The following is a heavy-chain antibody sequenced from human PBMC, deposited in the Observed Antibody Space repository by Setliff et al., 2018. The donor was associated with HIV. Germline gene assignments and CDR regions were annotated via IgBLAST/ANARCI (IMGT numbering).Heavy chain of an antibody. D-gene: IGHD3-22*01. Sequence: ASVKVSCKASGGALSTYAIDWVRQAPGQGLEWVGGIIPVFGTANYAQKLEGRVTITADESTSTAYMELSGLSSEDTAVYYCARAAYYDSRDFSDYYYMDVWGTG. J-gene: IGHJ6*03. CDR3: ARAAYYDSRDFSDYYYMDV. CDR2: IIPVFGTA. CDR1: GGALSTYA. V-gene: IGHV1-69*13.